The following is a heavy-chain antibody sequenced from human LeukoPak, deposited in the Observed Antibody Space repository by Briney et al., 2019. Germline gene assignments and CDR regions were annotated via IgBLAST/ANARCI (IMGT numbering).Heavy chain of an antibody. Sequence: GESLKISCKGSGYRFTSYWIGWVRQMPGKGLEWMGIIYPGDSDTRYSPSFQGQVTISADKSISTAYLQWSSLKASDTAMYYCARLGVYYYDSSGYLYFGYWGQGTLVTVSS. V-gene: IGHV5-51*01. CDR2: IYPGDSDT. CDR3: ARLGVYYYDSSGYLYFGY. J-gene: IGHJ4*02. D-gene: IGHD3-22*01. CDR1: GYRFTSYW.